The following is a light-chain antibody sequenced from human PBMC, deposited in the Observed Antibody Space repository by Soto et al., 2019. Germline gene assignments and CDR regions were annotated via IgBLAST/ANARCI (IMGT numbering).Light chain of an antibody. CDR3: CSYAGSYTVV. CDR1: SSDVGGYNY. CDR2: DVS. J-gene: IGLJ2*01. V-gene: IGLV2-11*01. Sequence: QSALTQPRSVSGSPGKSVTISCTGTSSDVGGYNYVSWYQQHPGKAPKLMIYDVSKRPSGVPDRFSGSKSGNTASLTISGLQAEDEADYYCCSYAGSYTVVFGGGTKVTVL.